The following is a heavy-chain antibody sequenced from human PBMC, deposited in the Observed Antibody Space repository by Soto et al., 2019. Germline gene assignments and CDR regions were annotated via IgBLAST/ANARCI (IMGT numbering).Heavy chain of an antibody. CDR3: ARMSGDSSVEEYYYYYGMDV. D-gene: IGHD3-10*01. Sequence: GASVKVSCKASRYTFTGYYMHWLRQAPGQGLECMGWINPNSGGTNYAQKFQGWVTMTRDTSISTAYMELSRLRSDDTAVYYCARMSGDSSVEEYYYYYGMDVWGQGTTVTVSS. CDR1: RYTFTGYY. J-gene: IGHJ6*02. V-gene: IGHV1-2*04. CDR2: INPNSGGT.